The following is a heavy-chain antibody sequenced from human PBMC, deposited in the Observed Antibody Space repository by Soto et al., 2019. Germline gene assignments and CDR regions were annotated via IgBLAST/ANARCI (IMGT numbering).Heavy chain of an antibody. CDR1: GVTFSSYA. J-gene: IGHJ2*01. CDR3: ARDTGNSSGYYHYWYFDL. V-gene: IGHV1-69*13. Sequence: SVKVSCKASGVTFSSYAIGWVRQAPGQGLEWMGGIIPIFGTANYAQKFQGRVTITADESTSTAYMELSSLRSEDTAVYYCARDTGNSSGYYHYWYFDLWGRGTLVTVSS. CDR2: IIPIFGTA. D-gene: IGHD3-22*01.